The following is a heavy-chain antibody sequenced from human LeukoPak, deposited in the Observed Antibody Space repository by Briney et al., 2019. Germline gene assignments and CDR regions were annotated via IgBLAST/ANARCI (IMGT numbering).Heavy chain of an antibody. J-gene: IGHJ4*02. CDR1: GASISSSSHY. CDR3: ARIDRAVAGTIDY. Sequence: SETLSLTCTASGASISSSSHYWGWIRQPPGKGLEWIGSVYYRGGTYYNPSLKSRVTISVDTSKNHFSLKLSSVTAADTAVYYCARIDRAVAGTIDYWGQGTLVTVSS. V-gene: IGHV4-39*02. D-gene: IGHD6-19*01. CDR2: VYYRGGT.